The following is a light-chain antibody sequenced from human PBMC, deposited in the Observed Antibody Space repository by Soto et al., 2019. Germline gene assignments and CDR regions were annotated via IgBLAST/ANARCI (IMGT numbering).Light chain of an antibody. CDR3: QQRSNWPT. J-gene: IGKJ4*01. Sequence: EIVLTQSPATLSLSPGEKATLSCRASQSVSSYLAWYQQKPGQAPRLLIDAASNRATGMPARFSGSGSGTDFTLTISSLEPEDFAVYHCQQRSNWPTFGGGTKVEIK. CDR2: AAS. V-gene: IGKV3-11*01. CDR1: QSVSSY.